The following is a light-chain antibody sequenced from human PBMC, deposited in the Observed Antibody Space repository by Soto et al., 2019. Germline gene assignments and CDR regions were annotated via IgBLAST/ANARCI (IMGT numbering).Light chain of an antibody. J-gene: IGLJ3*02. CDR3: GTWDSDLSAEV. Sequence: QSVLTQPPSVSASPGQEVTISCSGSSSNIGTNYVSWYQQFPGRAPKPVIFDNSKRPSGIPDRFSGSKSGSSATLGVTGLQTGDEADYYCGTWDSDLSAEVFGGGTKVTVL. CDR2: DNS. V-gene: IGLV1-51*01. CDR1: SSNIGTNY.